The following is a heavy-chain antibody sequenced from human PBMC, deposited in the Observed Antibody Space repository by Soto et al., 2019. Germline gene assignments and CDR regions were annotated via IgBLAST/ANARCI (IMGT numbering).Heavy chain of an antibody. Sequence: QVQLVQSGAEVKKPGSSVKVSCKASGGTFSNSAISWVRQAPGQGLEWMGGVIPISGTTNSAHAQKFQGSXTXNXXDSTKTAYMELSRLRPGDTAVYYCARTQYSDILTGSRYFDLWGRGTLVPVSS. CDR2: VIPISGTT. D-gene: IGHD3-9*01. V-gene: IGHV1-69*05. J-gene: IGHJ2*01. CDR1: GGTFSNSA. CDR3: ARTQYSDILTGSRYFDL.